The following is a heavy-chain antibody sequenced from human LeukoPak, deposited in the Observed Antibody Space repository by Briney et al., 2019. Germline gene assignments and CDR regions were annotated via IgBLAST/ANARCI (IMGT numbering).Heavy chain of an antibody. V-gene: IGHV3-30*18. CDR3: AKDLDILTGYWSHFDY. CDR2: ISYDGSNK. J-gene: IGHJ4*02. CDR1: GFTFSSYG. Sequence: TGGSLRLSCAASGFTFSSYGMHWVRQAPGKGLEWVAVISYDGSNKYYADSVKGRFTISRDNSKNTLYLRMNSLRAEDTAVYYCAKDLDILTGYWSHFDYWGQGTLVTVSS. D-gene: IGHD3-9*01.